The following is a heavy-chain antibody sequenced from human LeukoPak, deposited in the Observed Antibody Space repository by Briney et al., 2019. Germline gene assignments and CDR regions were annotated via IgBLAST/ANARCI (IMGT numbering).Heavy chain of an antibody. V-gene: IGHV4-30-2*01. Sequence: PSQTLSLTCSVSGGSINSGGYSGSWIRQPPGKGLEWMGYIYHSGSTYYNPSLKSRVTMSVDRSKNHFSLKLNSVTAADTAVYYCARGYGTFDFWGQGILVTVSS. CDR3: ARGYGTFDF. D-gene: IGHD5-18*01. CDR1: GGSINSGGYS. CDR2: IYHSGST. J-gene: IGHJ4*02.